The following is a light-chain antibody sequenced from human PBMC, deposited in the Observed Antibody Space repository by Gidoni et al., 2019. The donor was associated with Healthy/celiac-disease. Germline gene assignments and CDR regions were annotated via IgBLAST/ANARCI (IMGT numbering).Light chain of an antibody. V-gene: IGKV1-33*01. CDR2: DSS. CDR3: QQYDNLPLT. Sequence: DIQMTQSPSSLSASVGDRVTITCQASQDISNYLNWYQQKPGKAHKLLIYDSSNLETGVPSRFSGSGSGTDFTFTISSLQHEDIATYYCQQYDNLPLTFGGGTKVEIK. CDR1: QDISNY. J-gene: IGKJ4*01.